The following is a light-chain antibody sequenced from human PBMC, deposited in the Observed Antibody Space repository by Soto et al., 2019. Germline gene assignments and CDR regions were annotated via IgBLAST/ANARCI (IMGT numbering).Light chain of an antibody. CDR1: QSVSSSY. Sequence: EIVLTQSPGTLSWSPGERATLSCRASQSVSSSYLAWYQQKHGQAPRLLIYGASSRATGIPDRFSGSGSGTDFTLIISRLEPEDFAVYYCQQYGSSPRTFGQGTKVEIK. V-gene: IGKV3-20*01. CDR3: QQYGSSPRT. CDR2: GAS. J-gene: IGKJ1*01.